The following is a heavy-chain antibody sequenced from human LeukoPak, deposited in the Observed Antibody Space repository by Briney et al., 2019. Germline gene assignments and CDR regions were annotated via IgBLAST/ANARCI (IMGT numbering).Heavy chain of an antibody. D-gene: IGHD4-17*01. CDR1: GFTFSSYS. CDR2: ISYDGSNK. V-gene: IGHV3-30*18. J-gene: IGHJ6*02. CDR3: AKTTRTTVTRGADYYYGMDV. Sequence: GGSLRLSCAASGFTFSSYSMNWVRQAPGKGLEWVAVISYDGSNKYYADSVKGRFTISRGNSRNTLYLQMNSLRAEDTAVYYCAKTTRTTVTRGADYYYGMDVWGQGTTVTVSS.